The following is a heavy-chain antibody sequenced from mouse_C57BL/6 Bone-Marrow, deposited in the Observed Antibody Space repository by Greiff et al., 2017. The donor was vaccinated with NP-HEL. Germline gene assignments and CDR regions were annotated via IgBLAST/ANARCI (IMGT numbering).Heavy chain of an antibody. Sequence: EVKLVESGGDLVKPGGSLKLSCAASGFTFSSYGMSWVRQTPDKRLAWVATISSGGSYTYYPDSVKGRFTISRDNAKNTLYLQMSSLKSEDTAMYYCAPIYDGYSFAYWGQGTLVTVSA. V-gene: IGHV5-6*01. CDR3: APIYDGYSFAY. D-gene: IGHD2-3*01. CDR1: GFTFSSYG. CDR2: ISSGGSYT. J-gene: IGHJ3*01.